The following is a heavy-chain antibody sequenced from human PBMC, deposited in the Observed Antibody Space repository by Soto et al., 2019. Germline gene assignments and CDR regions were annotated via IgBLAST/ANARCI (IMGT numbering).Heavy chain of an antibody. Sequence: GGSLRLSCAASGLTFSSYSMNWVRQAPGKGLEWVSSISSSSSYIYYADSVKGRFTISRDNAKNSLYLQMNSLRAEDTAVYYCARDHPALIPYWGQGTLVTVSS. CDR1: GLTFSSYS. D-gene: IGHD3-16*01. V-gene: IGHV3-21*01. J-gene: IGHJ4*02. CDR3: ARDHPALIPY. CDR2: ISSSSSYI.